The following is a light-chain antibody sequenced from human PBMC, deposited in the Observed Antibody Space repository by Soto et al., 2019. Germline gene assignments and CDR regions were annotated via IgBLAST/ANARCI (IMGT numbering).Light chain of an antibody. CDR1: HNIKNW. Sequence: DIQMTQSPSTLSASVGDRVTIACRASHNIKNWLAWYQQKPWRVPKLLIYTASTLESRVPSRFSGSGSGTEFTLTISSLQPDDFATYYCQQYYSYSRGTFGQGTKVEIK. CDR3: QQYYSYSRGT. V-gene: IGKV1-5*03. CDR2: TAS. J-gene: IGKJ1*01.